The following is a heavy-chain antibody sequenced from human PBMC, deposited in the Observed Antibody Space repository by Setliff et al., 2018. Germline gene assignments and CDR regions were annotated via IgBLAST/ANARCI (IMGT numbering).Heavy chain of an antibody. Sequence: ASVTVSCKASGYTFTSYAMHWVRQAPGQRLEWMGWINAGNGNTKYSQKFQGRVTITRDTSASTAYMELSSLRSEDTAVYYCARDYYDFWSGYLAGDDAFDIWGQGTMVTVSS. CDR3: ARDYYDFWSGYLAGDDAFDI. CDR1: GYTFTSYA. J-gene: IGHJ3*02. V-gene: IGHV1-3*01. D-gene: IGHD3-3*01. CDR2: INAGNGNT.